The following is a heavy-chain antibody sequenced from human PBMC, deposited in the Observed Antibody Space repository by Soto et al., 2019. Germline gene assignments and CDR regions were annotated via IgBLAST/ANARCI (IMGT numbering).Heavy chain of an antibody. D-gene: IGHD2-8*01. CDR3: ARRYCTNGVCSYSWFDP. CDR2: IYYSGST. CDR1: GGSISSSSYY. Sequence: SETLSLTCTVSGGSISSSSYYWGWIRQPPGKGLEWIGSIYYSGSTYYNPSLKSRVTISVDTSKNQFSLKLSSVTAADTAVYYCARRYCTNGVCSYSWFDPWGQGTLVTVSS. V-gene: IGHV4-39*01. J-gene: IGHJ5*02.